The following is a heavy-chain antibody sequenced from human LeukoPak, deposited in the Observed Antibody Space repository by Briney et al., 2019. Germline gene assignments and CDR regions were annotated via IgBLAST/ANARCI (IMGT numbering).Heavy chain of an antibody. Sequence: ASVKVSCKASGYTFTGYYMHWVRQAPGQGLEWMGWINPNSGGTNYAQKFQGRVTMTRDTSISTAYMELSRLRSDDTAVYYCARCPGVGPYYYYGMDVWGQGTTVTVSS. D-gene: IGHD1-26*01. CDR1: GYTFTGYY. CDR2: INPNSGGT. CDR3: ARCPGVGPYYYYGMDV. V-gene: IGHV1-2*02. J-gene: IGHJ6*02.